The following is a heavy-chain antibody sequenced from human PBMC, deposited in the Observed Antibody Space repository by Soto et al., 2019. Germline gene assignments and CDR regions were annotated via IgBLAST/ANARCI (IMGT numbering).Heavy chain of an antibody. J-gene: IGHJ5*02. CDR1: GFSLSNARMG. V-gene: IGHV2-26*01. CDR2: IFSNDEK. D-gene: IGHD6-19*01. CDR3: ARIRSSIAVADNWFDP. Sequence: QVTLKESGPVLVKPTETLTLTCTVSGFSLSNARMGVSWIRQPPGKALEWLAHIFSNDEKSYSTSLKSRLTISKETSKSQVVLTMTNMDPVATATYYCARIRSSIAVADNWFDPWGQGTLVTVSS.